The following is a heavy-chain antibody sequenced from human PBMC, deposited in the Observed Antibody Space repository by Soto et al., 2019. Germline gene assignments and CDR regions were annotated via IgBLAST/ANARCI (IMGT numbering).Heavy chain of an antibody. D-gene: IGHD6-13*01. Sequence: QVLLVQSGAEVKKPGSSVKVSCKASGGTFSSYGISWVRQTPGRGLEWMGGIIPLFGTTNYAQKFRGRVTVTADESKSTVYMELRSLSFEDTSIYYCARAHGSSWYNWFDPWGQGTLVTVSS. CDR2: IIPLFGTT. CDR1: GGTFSSYG. CDR3: ARAHGSSWYNWFDP. J-gene: IGHJ5*02. V-gene: IGHV1-69*01.